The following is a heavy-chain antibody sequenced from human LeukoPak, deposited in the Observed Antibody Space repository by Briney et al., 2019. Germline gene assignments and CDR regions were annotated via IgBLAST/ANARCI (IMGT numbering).Heavy chain of an antibody. V-gene: IGHV1-69*05. D-gene: IGHD4-11*01. CDR1: GGTFSSYA. CDR3: ARGGQFSYYMDV. CDR2: IIPIFGTA. J-gene: IGHJ6*03. Sequence: SVKVSCKASGGTFSSYAISWVRQAPGQGLEWMRGIIPIFGTANYAQKFQGRVTITTDESTSTAYMELSSLRSEDTAVYYCARGGQFSYYMDVWGKGTTVTVSS.